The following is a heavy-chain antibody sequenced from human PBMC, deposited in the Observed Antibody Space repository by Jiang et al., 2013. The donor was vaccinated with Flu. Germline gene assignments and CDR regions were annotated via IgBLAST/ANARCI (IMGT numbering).Heavy chain of an antibody. CDR3: ARTEQGRFDY. Sequence: GSTYYNPSLKSRVTISVDTSKNQFSLKLSSVTAADTAVYYCARTEQGRFDYWGQGTLVTVSS. J-gene: IGHJ4*02. D-gene: IGHD1-26*01. V-gene: IGHV4-31*02. CDR2: GST.